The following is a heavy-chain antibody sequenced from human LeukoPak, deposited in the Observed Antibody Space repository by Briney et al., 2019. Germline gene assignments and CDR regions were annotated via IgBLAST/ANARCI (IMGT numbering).Heavy chain of an antibody. CDR1: GFTFSSYA. Sequence: GGSLRLSCAASGFTFSSYAMAWVRQAPGKGLEWVSLISGSGDGTYYADSVKRRFTISRDNSRNTVDLQMNSLRAEDTAVYYCAKGNSGGNFFDNWGQETLLTVSS. D-gene: IGHD1-7*01. J-gene: IGHJ4*02. V-gene: IGHV3-23*01. CDR3: AKGNSGGNFFDN. CDR2: ISGSGDGT.